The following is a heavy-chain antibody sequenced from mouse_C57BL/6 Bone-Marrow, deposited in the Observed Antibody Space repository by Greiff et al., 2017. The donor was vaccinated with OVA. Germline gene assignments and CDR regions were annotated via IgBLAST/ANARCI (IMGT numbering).Heavy chain of an antibody. J-gene: IGHJ2*01. Sequence: VQLKESGAELVRPGASVKLSCTASGFNIKDDYMHWVKQRPEQGLEWIGWIDPDNGDTDYASKFQGKATITADTSSNTAYLQLSSLTSEDTAVYYCTTRTVAYFDYWGQGTTLTVSS. D-gene: IGHD1-1*01. V-gene: IGHV14-4*01. CDR2: IDPDNGDT. CDR1: GFNIKDDY. CDR3: TTRTVAYFDY.